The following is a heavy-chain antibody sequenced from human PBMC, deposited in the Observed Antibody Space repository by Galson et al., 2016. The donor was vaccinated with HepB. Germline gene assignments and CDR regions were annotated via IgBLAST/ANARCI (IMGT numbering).Heavy chain of an antibody. J-gene: IGHJ4*02. D-gene: IGHD1-26*01. Sequence: ETLSLTCTVSGDSISSSRYYWGWIRQPPGKGLEWIGSMSSSASTSYNPSLKSRVSISADTSKNHFSLEVTSVTATDTAVYYCARLEYSGSYVAPYWGQGTLVTVSS. CDR3: ARLEYSGSYVAPY. CDR2: MSSSAST. V-gene: IGHV4-39*02. CDR1: GDSISSSRYY.